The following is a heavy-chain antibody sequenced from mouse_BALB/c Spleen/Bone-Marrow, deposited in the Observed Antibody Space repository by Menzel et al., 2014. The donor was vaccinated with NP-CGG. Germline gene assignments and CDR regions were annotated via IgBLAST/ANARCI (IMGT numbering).Heavy chain of an antibody. CDR3: ARGNGGAWFAY. CDR1: GYTFTSYY. J-gene: IGHJ3*01. V-gene: IGHV1S56*01. CDR2: IYPGNVNT. Sequence: QVQLQQSGPELVKPGASVRISCKASGYTFTSYYIHWVKQRPGQGLEWIGWIYPGNVNTKYNEKFKGKATLTADKSSSTAYMQLSRLTSEDSAVYFCARGNGGAWFAYWGQGTLVTVSA.